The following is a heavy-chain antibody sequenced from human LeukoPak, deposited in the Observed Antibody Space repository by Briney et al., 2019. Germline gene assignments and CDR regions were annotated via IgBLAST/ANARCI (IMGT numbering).Heavy chain of an antibody. J-gene: IGHJ5*02. V-gene: IGHV1-46*01. CDR2: INLRGDAT. CDR1: GYSSTYVFTTYP. D-gene: IGHD2-8*01. Sequence: EASVKVSCKAPGYSSTYVFTTYPIHWVRQAPGQGLEWLGMINLRGDATIYAQKFQGRVTLTSDSSTTTVYMELSSLKSDDTGLYYCARKWSSRDWFDPWGQGTLVTVPS. CDR3: ARKWSSRDWFDP.